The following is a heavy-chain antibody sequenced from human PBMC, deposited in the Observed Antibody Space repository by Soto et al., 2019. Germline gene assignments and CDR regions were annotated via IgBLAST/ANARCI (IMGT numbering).Heavy chain of an antibody. CDR1: GYTFTGYY. CDR2: INPNSGGT. J-gene: IGHJ4*02. V-gene: IGHV1-2*02. D-gene: IGHD3-3*01. CDR3: ARGGKTYYDFWSGTYFDY. Sequence: ASVKVSCKASGYTFTGYYMHWVRQAPGQGLEWMGWINPNSGGTNYAQKFQGRVTMTRDTSISTAYMELSRLRSDDTAVYYCARGGKTYYDFWSGTYFDYWGQGTLVTVSS.